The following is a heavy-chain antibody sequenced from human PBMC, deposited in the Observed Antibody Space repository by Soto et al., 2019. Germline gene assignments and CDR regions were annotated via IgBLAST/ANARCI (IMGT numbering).Heavy chain of an antibody. Sequence: SESLSLTCTVSGGAISSYYWSWIRQTPGKGLEWIGYIYYSGSTNYNPSLKSRVTISVDTSKNQFSLKLSSVTAADTAVYYCARHHTDYDFWARRYMDVWGKGTTVTVSS. J-gene: IGHJ6*03. CDR2: IYYSGST. CDR1: GGAISSYY. D-gene: IGHD3-3*01. V-gene: IGHV4-59*08. CDR3: ARHHTDYDFWARRYMDV.